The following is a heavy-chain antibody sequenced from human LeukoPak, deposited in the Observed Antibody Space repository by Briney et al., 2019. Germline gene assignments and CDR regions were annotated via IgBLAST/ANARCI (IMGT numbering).Heavy chain of an antibody. D-gene: IGHD6-19*01. J-gene: IGHJ5*02. Sequence: GGSLRLSCAAPGFTFNAYGMHWVRQAPGKGLEWVSSISSSSNYIYYADSVKGRFTISRDNAKNSLYLQMNSLRAEDTAVYYCARDPSSGWYLKGWFDPWGQGTLVTVSS. CDR3: ARDPSSGWYLKGWFDP. CDR1: GFTFNAYG. V-gene: IGHV3-21*01. CDR2: ISSSSNYI.